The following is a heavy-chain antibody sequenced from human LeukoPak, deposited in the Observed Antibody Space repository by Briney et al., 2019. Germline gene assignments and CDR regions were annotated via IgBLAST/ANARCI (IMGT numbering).Heavy chain of an antibody. CDR1: KFTFSDYN. CDR3: SRDRIEVTYYYDSSGYSDY. J-gene: IGHJ4*02. Sequence: GALRLSCAASKFTFSDYNMNWVRQAPGKGLEWVANIKHDGSEKYYVDSVKGRFTISRHNAKNSLYLQMNSLRAEDTAMYYCSRDRIEVTYYYDSSGYSDYWGQGTLVTVSS. V-gene: IGHV3-7*01. D-gene: IGHD3-22*01. CDR2: IKHDGSEK.